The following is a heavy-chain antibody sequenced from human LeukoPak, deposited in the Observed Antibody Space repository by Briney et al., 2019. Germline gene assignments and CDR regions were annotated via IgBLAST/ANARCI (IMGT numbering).Heavy chain of an antibody. Sequence: QPGGSLRLSCAASGFTFSSYAMSWVRQAPGKGLEWVSAISGSGGSTYYADSVKGRFTISRDNSKNTLYLQMNSLRAEDTAVYYCAKDDCSSTSCYWGPFDYWGQGTLVTVSS. CDR1: GFTFSSYA. CDR3: AKDDCSSTSCYWGPFDY. J-gene: IGHJ4*02. CDR2: ISGSGGST. V-gene: IGHV3-23*01. D-gene: IGHD2-2*01.